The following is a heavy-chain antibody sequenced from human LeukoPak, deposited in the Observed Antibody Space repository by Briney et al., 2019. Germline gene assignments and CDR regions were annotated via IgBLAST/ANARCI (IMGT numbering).Heavy chain of an antibody. CDR2: ISYDGSNK. J-gene: IGHJ5*02. CDR3: ARAVSWYNWFDP. CDR1: GFTFSSYA. D-gene: IGHD2-15*01. Sequence: RSLRLSCAASGFTFSSYAMHWVRQAPGKGLEWVAVISYDGSNKYYADSVKGRFTISRDNSKNTLYLQMNSLRAEDTAVYYCARAVSWYNWFDPWGQGTLVTVSS. V-gene: IGHV3-30*04.